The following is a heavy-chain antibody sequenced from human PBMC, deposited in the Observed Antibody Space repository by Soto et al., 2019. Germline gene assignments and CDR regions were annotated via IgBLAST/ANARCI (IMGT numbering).Heavy chain of an antibody. D-gene: IGHD1-1*01. V-gene: IGHV3-21*01. CDR2: ISSSGTYV. CDR1: GFTFSTHA. CDR3: ARDGNYHEF. J-gene: IGHJ4*02. Sequence: GSLRLSCAGSGFTFSTHAMAWVRQAPGKGLEWVSSISSSGTYVYYADSVEGRFTIFRDDARNSVYLQMNSLTVEDTAVYYCARDGNYHEFWGQGTPVTVSS.